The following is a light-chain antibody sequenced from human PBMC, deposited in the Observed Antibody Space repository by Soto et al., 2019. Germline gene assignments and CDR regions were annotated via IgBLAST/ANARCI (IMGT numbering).Light chain of an antibody. Sequence: QSALTQPASVSGSPGQSITISCTGTSSDVGDYKYVSWYQQHPGKAPKLVISEVSNRPSGISNRFSGSKSGNTASLTTSGLQAEDEADYYCSSYTTIFTYVFGTGTKVTVL. CDR3: SSYTTIFTYV. CDR1: SSDVGDYKY. CDR2: EVS. V-gene: IGLV2-14*01. J-gene: IGLJ1*01.